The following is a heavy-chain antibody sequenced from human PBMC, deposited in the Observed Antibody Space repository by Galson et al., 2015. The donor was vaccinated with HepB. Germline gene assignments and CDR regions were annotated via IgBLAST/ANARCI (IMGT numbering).Heavy chain of an antibody. D-gene: IGHD4-11*01. Sequence: SLRLSCAASGITFSSSWMHWVRQAPGKGLVWVSRINTDGSSTSYADSVKGRFTLSRDNARNTLYLQMNSLRVEDTAVYYCTRDRPSDYSDYDALDIWVQGTMVTVSS. CDR1: GITFSSSW. J-gene: IGHJ3*02. CDR3: TRDRPSDYSDYDALDI. CDR2: INTDGSST. V-gene: IGHV3-74*01.